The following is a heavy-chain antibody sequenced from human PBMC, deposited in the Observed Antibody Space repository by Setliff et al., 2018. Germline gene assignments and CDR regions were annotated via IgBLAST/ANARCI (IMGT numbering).Heavy chain of an antibody. J-gene: IGHJ5*02. CDR2: ISGYNGNT. D-gene: IGHD6-13*01. Sequence: ASVKVSCKASGYTFTTYGVAWVRQAPGQGLEWLGWISGYNGNTNYAQRFQGRVTTTIXXXTNTAYMXXRXXRSDDTAVYYCALEEYTSRWTKRFDPWGQGTLVTVSS. CDR3: ALEEYTSRWTKRFDP. V-gene: IGHV1-18*01. CDR1: GYTFTTYG.